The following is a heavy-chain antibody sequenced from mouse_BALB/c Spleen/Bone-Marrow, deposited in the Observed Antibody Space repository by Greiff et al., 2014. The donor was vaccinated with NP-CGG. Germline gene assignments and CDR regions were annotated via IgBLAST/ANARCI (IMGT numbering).Heavy chain of an antibody. CDR1: GYTFSSYW. J-gene: IGHJ4*01. CDR3: ARWDTTAMDY. CDR2: ILPGRGST. V-gene: IGHV1-9*01. Sequence: QVQLKESGAELMKPGASVKISCKATGYTFSSYWIEWVKQRPGHGLEWIGEILPGRGSTNYNEKFKGKAAFTSDTSSNTAYMQLSSLTSGDSAVYYCARWDTTAMDYWGQGTSVTVSS. D-gene: IGHD1-1*01.